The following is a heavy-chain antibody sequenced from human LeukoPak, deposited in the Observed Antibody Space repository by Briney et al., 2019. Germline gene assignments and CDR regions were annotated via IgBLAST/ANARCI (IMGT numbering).Heavy chain of an antibody. V-gene: IGHV3-23*01. CDR1: GFSFSNYA. D-gene: IGHD5-18*01. J-gene: IGHJ4*02. CDR3: AKSIMGTAGLLDF. Sequence: GVLRLSCAASGFSFSNYAMSWVRQAPGKGLEWVSVLSGRGRNTNYADSVKGRFTTSTDISKNRLFLQMNSLRADDTAVYYCAKSIMGTAGLLDFWGQGTLVTVSS. CDR2: LSGRGRNT.